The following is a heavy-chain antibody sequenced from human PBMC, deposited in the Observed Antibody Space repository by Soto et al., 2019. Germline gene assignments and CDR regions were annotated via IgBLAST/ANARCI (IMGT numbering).Heavy chain of an antibody. Sequence: SETLSLTCTVSGGSISSYYWSWIRQPPGKGLEWIGYIYYSGSTNYNPSLKSRVTISVDTSKNQFSLKLSSVTAADTAVYYCARATRGGDSYGYYYYYYYMDVRGKGTTVTVSS. D-gene: IGHD5-18*01. V-gene: IGHV4-59*01. J-gene: IGHJ6*03. CDR3: ARATRGGDSYGYYYYYYYMDV. CDR2: IYYSGST. CDR1: GGSISSYY.